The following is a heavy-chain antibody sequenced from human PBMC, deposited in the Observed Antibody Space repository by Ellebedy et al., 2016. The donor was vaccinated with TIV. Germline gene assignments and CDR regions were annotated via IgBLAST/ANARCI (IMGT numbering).Heavy chain of an antibody. CDR2: ISDSCDTT. J-gene: IGHJ3*02. CDR1: GFRFSSYA. Sequence: GESLKISCAASGFRFSSYAMNWVRQAPGKGLEWVSGISDSCDTTYYPASVKGRFTISRDNSKHTLYLQMNSLRVEDKAVYDCAKQKRTSAGSSDIWGQGAMVTVSS. CDR3: AKQKRTSAGSSDI. V-gene: IGHV3-23*01.